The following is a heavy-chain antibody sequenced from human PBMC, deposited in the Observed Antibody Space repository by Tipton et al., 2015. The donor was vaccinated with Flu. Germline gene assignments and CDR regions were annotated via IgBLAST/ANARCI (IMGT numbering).Heavy chain of an antibody. J-gene: IGHJ4*02. CDR2: FFYGETT. D-gene: IGHD3-3*01. Sequence: TLSLTCTVSGDSISSFYWGWIRQPPGKGLEWVGHFFYGETTKYSPSLKSRVTISIDTSKNHFSLNLKSVTAADTGVYYCAKASGVVEWRSWTFDSWGKGTLVTVSS. CDR1: GDSISSFY. V-gene: IGHV4-59*01. CDR3: AKASGVVEWRSWTFDS.